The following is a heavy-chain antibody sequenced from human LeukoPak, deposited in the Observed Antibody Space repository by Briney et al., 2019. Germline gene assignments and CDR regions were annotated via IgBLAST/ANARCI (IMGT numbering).Heavy chain of an antibody. Sequence: GGSLRLSCAASGFTFTSYSMNWVRQAPGKGLEWVAVISYDGSNKYYADSVKGRFTISRDNSKNTLYLQMNSLRAEDTAVYYCARDRRFRFDPWGQGTLVTVSS. D-gene: IGHD3-3*01. V-gene: IGHV3-30-3*01. CDR1: GFTFTSYS. J-gene: IGHJ5*02. CDR3: ARDRRFRFDP. CDR2: ISYDGSNK.